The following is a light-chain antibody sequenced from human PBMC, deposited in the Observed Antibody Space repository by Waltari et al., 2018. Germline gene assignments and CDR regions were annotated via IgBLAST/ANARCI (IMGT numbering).Light chain of an antibody. CDR1: SGSVYSSYY. J-gene: IGLJ3*02. V-gene: IGLV8-61*01. CDR3: VLYIGSGIWV. Sequence: QTVVTQEPSFSVSPGGTATLTCGLSSGSVYSSYYATWYQHTPGQAPRTLIYNTDTRSSGVPERFSGSILGHKAALTITGAQADDESDYYCVLYIGSGIWVFGGGTKLTVL. CDR2: NTD.